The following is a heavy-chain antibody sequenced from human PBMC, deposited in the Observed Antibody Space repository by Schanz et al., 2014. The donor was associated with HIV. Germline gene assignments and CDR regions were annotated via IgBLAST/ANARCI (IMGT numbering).Heavy chain of an antibody. CDR1: GDSFTNYV. CDR3: VRGVIYSVPGSYYNYFDY. Sequence: QVPLVQSGAEVKKPGSSVKVSCKAFGDSFTNYVISWVRQAPGHGPQWMGGIVPISGSANYAQRFQGRLTTTADKSTNTVYMDLSNLAYEDTAVYFCVRGVIYSVPGSYYNYFDYWGQGSLVTVSS. CDR2: IVPISGSA. D-gene: IGHD3-10*01. J-gene: IGHJ4*02. V-gene: IGHV1-69*06.